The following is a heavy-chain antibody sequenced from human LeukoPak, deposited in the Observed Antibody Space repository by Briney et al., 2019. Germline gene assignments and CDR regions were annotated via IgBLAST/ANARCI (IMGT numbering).Heavy chain of an antibody. D-gene: IGHD3-3*01. Sequence: SETLSLTCTVSGGSISSSSYYWGWLRQPPGKGLEWIVSIYYSGSTYYNPSLKIRVTISLDTSKNHFSLKLSSVTAADTALYYCARRLHYDFSSGSYTGRWGQGTLLTVSS. CDR2: IYYSGST. CDR3: ARRLHYDFSSGSYTGR. V-gene: IGHV4-39*02. CDR1: GGSISSSSYY. J-gene: IGHJ4*02.